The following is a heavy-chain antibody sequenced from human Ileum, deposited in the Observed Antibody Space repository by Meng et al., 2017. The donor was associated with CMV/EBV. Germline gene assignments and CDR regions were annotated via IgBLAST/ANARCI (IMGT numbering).Heavy chain of an antibody. D-gene: IGHD3-16*01. Sequence: SETLSLTCTLSGGSISGRSYHWGWIRQPPGKGLEWIGSIFYNGSTYNNPSLKSRVTISADTSTNQFSLKLTSVSAADAAVYYCARVTGAGAGGFSHYQYGMDVWGQGTTVTVSS. J-gene: IGHJ6*02. CDR2: IFYNGST. CDR3: ARVTGAGAGGFSHYQYGMDV. V-gene: IGHV4-39*07. CDR1: GGSISGRSYH.